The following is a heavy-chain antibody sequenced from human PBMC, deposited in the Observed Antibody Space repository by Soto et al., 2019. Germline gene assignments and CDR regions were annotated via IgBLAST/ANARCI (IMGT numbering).Heavy chain of an antibody. CDR3: AREGAAPGSNYYYGMDV. V-gene: IGHV3-21*01. CDR2: ISSSSSYI. Sequence: GGSLRLSCAASGFTFSSYSMNWVRQAPGKGLEWVSSISSSSSYIYYADSVKGRFTISRDNAKNSLYLQMNSLRAEDTAVYYCAREGAAPGSNYYYGMDVWGQGTTVTVSS. J-gene: IGHJ6*02. D-gene: IGHD6-6*01. CDR1: GFTFSSYS.